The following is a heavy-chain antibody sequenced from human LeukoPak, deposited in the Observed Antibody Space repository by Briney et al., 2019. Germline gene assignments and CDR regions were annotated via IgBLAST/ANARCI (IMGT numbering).Heavy chain of an antibody. CDR2: IYYTGST. D-gene: IGHD7-27*01. CDR3: ARRFNWGHFDY. V-gene: IGHV4-39*01. CDR1: GGSISSSSYY. J-gene: IGHJ4*02. Sequence: SETLSLTCTVSGGSISSSSYYWGWIRQPPGKGLEWIGFIYYTGSTYYNPSLKSRITISVDTSKNQFSLKLSSVTAADTAFYYCARRFNWGHFDYWGQGTLVTVSS.